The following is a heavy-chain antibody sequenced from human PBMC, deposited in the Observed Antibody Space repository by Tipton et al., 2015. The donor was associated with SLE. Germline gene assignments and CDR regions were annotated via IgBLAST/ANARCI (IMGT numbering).Heavy chain of an antibody. Sequence: QSGAEVKKPGASVKVSCKASGYTFTSYGITWVRQAPGQGLEWMGWINPYNGNTNYAQKFQGRVTMTRDTSISTAYMELSSLRSDDTAVYYCARVPREYIAAADHAFDIWGQGTMVTVSA. CDR3: ARVPREYIAAADHAFDI. V-gene: IGHV1-18*01. CDR1: GYTFTSYG. D-gene: IGHD6-13*01. CDR2: INPYNGNT. J-gene: IGHJ3*02.